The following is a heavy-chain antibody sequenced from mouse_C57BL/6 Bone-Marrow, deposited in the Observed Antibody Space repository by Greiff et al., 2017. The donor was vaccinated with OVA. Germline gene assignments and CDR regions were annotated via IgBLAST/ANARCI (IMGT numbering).Heavy chain of an antibody. CDR1: GFSFNTYA. Sequence: EVQRVESGGGLVQPKGSLKLSCAASGFSFNTYAMNWVRQAPGKGLEWVARIRSKSNNYATYYADSVKDRFTISRDDSESMLYLQMNNLETEDTAMYYCSGTLFAYWGQGTLVTVSA. V-gene: IGHV10-1*01. D-gene: IGHD4-1*01. CDR3: SGTLFAY. J-gene: IGHJ3*01. CDR2: IRSKSNNYAT.